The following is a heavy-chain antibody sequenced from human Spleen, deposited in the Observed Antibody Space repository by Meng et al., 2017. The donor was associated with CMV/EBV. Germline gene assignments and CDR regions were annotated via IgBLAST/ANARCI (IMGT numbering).Heavy chain of an antibody. Sequence: GGSLRLSCAASGFTFSSYEMNWVRQAPGKGLEWISYISTSGSAIYYADSVKGRFTISRDNAKNSVYLQMNSLRAEDTAVYYCARSGNSFYYYFDYWGQGTLVTVSS. J-gene: IGHJ4*02. CDR2: ISTSGSAI. CDR1: GFTFSSYE. CDR3: ARSGNSFYYYFDY. D-gene: IGHD2/OR15-2a*01. V-gene: IGHV3-48*03.